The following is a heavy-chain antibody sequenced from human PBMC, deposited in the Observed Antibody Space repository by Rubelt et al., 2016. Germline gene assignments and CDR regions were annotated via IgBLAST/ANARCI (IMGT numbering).Heavy chain of an antibody. V-gene: IGHV2-5*01. Sequence: QITLKESGPTLVKPTQTLTLTCTFSGFSLSSSAVGVVWIRQPPGKALEWLALIYWNDDKRYSPSLMSRLTITKDTSKNQVDLTMTNMDPVDTATYYCAHSRAARFLDYWGQGTLVTVAS. CDR3: AHSRAARFLDY. CDR2: IYWNDDK. J-gene: IGHJ4*02. CDR1: GFSLSSSAVG. D-gene: IGHD6-6*01.